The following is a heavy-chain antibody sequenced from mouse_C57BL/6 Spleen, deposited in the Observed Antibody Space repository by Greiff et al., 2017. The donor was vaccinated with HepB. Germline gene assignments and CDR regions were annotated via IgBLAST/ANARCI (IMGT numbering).Heavy chain of an antibody. Sequence: VQLVESGAELARPGASVKLSCKASGYTFTSYGISWVKQRTGQGLEWIGEIYPRSGNTYYNEKFKGKATLTADKSSSTAYMELRSLTSEDSAVYFCAREGGYGPFAYWGQGTLVTVSA. V-gene: IGHV1-81*01. CDR3: AREGGYGPFAY. D-gene: IGHD2-2*01. CDR1: GYTFTSYG. CDR2: IYPRSGNT. J-gene: IGHJ3*01.